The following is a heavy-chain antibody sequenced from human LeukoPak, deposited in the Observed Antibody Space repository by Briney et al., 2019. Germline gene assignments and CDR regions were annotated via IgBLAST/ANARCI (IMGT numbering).Heavy chain of an antibody. CDR1: GFTFNHYT. CDR2: INTDGSST. J-gene: IGHJ5*02. V-gene: IGHV3-74*01. D-gene: IGHD6-13*01. Sequence: GGSLRLSCAASGFTFNHYTMNWIRQAPGKGLVWVSRINTDGSSTSYADSVKGRFTISRDNAKNTLYLQMNSLRAEDTAVYYCARESGIAAALDLWGQGTLVTVSS. CDR3: ARESGIAAALDL.